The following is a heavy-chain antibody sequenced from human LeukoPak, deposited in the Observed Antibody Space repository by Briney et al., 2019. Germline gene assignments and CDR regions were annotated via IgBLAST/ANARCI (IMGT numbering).Heavy chain of an antibody. D-gene: IGHD1-26*01. CDR3: AKGIKWELPFDY. V-gene: IGHV3-23*01. J-gene: IGHJ4*02. CDR1: GFTFSNAW. Sequence: PGGSLRLSCAASGFTFSNAWMNWVRQAPGKGLEWVSAISGSGGSTYYADSVKGRFTISRDNSKNTLYLQMNSLRAEDTAVYYCAKGIKWELPFDYWGQGTLVTVSS. CDR2: ISGSGGST.